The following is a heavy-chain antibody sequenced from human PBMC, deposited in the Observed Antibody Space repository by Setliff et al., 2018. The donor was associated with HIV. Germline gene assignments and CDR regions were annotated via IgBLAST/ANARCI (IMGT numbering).Heavy chain of an antibody. D-gene: IGHD4-4*01. J-gene: IGHJ4*02. CDR1: GYTFTNYD. V-gene: IGHV1-8*02. CDR3: AKNTMTTVTSYFDY. Sequence: ASVKVSCKASGYTFTNYDINWVRQAPGQGLEWMGWMNPNSGNTGYAQKFQGRVTMTRNTSISTAYMELSSLRSEDTAVYYCAKNTMTTVTSYFDYWGQGTLVTVSS. CDR2: MNPNSGNT.